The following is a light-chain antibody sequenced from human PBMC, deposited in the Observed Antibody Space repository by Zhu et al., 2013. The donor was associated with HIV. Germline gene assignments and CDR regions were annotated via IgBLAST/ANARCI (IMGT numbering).Light chain of an antibody. Sequence: QSALTQPASVSGSPGQSITISCAGSSSDIGNYNRVSWYQQYPGKAPKVMIYGGTKRPSGVSIRFSGSKSGNTASLTISGLQAEDEADYYCHSYDTRLIGWVFGGGTKLTVL. J-gene: IGLJ3*02. CDR2: GGT. CDR1: SSDIGNYNR. CDR3: HSYDTRLIGWV. V-gene: IGLV2-23*01.